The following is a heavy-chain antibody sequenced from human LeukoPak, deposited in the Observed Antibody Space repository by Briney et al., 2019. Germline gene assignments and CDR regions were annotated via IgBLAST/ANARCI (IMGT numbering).Heavy chain of an antibody. CDR3: AKDRCSNGVGCYYYYMDA. Sequence: GGSLRLSCAASGFTFSSYDMTWVRQAPGRGLEWVSSIRPSGDNTYYGDSVKGRFSISRDSSKNILYLQMNSLRAEDTAVYYCAKDRCSNGVGCYYYYMDAWGKGTTVTISS. V-gene: IGHV3-23*01. CDR1: GFTFSSYD. D-gene: IGHD2-8*01. J-gene: IGHJ6*03. CDR2: IRPSGDNT.